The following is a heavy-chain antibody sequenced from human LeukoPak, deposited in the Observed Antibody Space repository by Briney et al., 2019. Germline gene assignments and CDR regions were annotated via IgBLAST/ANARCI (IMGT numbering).Heavy chain of an antibody. D-gene: IGHD5-18*01. CDR3: TSTWIQLWFDY. V-gene: IGHV3-73*01. Sequence: GGSLKLSCAASGFTFSASAMHWVRQASGKGLEWVGRIRSKTNSYATEYAASVKGRFTISRDDSKNTAYLQMDSLRTEDAAVYYCTSTWIQLWFDYWGQGTLVTVSS. CDR2: IRSKTNSYAT. J-gene: IGHJ4*02. CDR1: GFTFSASA.